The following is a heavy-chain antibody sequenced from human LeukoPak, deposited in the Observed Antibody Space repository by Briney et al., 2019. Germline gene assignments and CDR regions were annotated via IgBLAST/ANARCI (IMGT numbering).Heavy chain of an antibody. CDR1: GYTFTGYY. D-gene: IGHD2-15*01. J-gene: IGHJ4*02. Sequence: GASVKVSCKASGYTFTGYYMHWVQQAPGQGLEWMGWINPNSGGTNYAQKFQGRVTMTKDTSISTAYMELSRLRSDDTAVYYCARGDHFLGVYCSGGSCYAFDYWGQGTLVTVSS. CDR3: ARGDHFLGVYCSGGSCYAFDY. V-gene: IGHV1-2*02. CDR2: INPNSGGT.